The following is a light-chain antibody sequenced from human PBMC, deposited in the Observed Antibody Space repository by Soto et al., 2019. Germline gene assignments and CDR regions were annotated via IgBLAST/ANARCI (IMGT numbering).Light chain of an antibody. V-gene: IGKV3-11*01. CDR2: DAS. CDR1: QSVSTW. CDR3: QQRSTWIT. J-gene: IGKJ5*01. Sequence: EIVLTQSPATLSLSPGDTATLSCRASQSVSTWLTWYQQKPGQAPRLLIYDASNRATGIPARFSGSGSGTDFTITISSLEPEDFAVYYGQQRSTWITFGQGTRLEIE.